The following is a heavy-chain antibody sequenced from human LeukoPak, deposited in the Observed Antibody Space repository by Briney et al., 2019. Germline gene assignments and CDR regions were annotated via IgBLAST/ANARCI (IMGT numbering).Heavy chain of an antibody. D-gene: IGHD2-2*02. J-gene: IGHJ4*02. V-gene: IGHV1-2*02. CDR3: ARVGRYCSSTSCYIAY. CDR1: GYTFTGYY. CDR2: INPNSGGT. Sequence: ASVKVSCKASGYTFTGYYMHWVRKAPGQGLEWMGWINPNSGGTNYAQKFQGRVTMTRDTSISTAYMELSRLRSDDTAVYYCARVGRYCSSTSCYIAYWGQGTLVTVSS.